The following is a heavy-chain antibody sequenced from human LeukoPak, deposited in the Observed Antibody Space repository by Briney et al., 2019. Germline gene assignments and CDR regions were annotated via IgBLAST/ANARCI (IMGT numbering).Heavy chain of an antibody. Sequence: GGSLRLSCAASGFTFSSYAMIWVRQAPGKGLEWVSAISGSGGSTYYADSVKGRFTISRDDSKNTLYLQMNSLSAEDTAVSYCASARAASYYYYYGMDVWGQGTTVTVSS. D-gene: IGHD6-25*01. CDR1: GFTFSSYA. CDR3: ASARAASYYYYYGMDV. CDR2: ISGSGGST. J-gene: IGHJ6*02. V-gene: IGHV3-23*01.